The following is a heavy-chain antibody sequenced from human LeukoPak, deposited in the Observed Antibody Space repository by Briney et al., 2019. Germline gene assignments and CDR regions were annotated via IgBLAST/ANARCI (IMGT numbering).Heavy chain of an antibody. CDR2: INHSGST. CDR3: ARGTSGDYVDY. V-gene: IGHV4-34*01. CDR1: GGSFSGYY. J-gene: IGHJ4*02. D-gene: IGHD4-17*01. Sequence: SETLSLTCAVYGGSFSGYYWSWIRQPPGKGLEWIGEINHSGSTNYNPSLKSRVTISVDTSKNQFSLKLSSVTAADTAVYYCARGTSGDYVDYWGQGTLVTVSS.